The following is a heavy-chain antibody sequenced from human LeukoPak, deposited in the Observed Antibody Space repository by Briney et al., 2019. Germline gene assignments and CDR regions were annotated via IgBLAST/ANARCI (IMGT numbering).Heavy chain of an antibody. CDR2: IYYSGST. CDR1: GGSISSYY. Sequence: PSETLSLTRTVSGGSISSYYWSWIRQPPGKGLEWIGYIYYSGSTNYNPSLKSRVTISVDTSKNQFSLKLSSVTAADTAVYYCARRIAARFDYWGQGTLVTVSS. CDR3: ARRIAARFDY. J-gene: IGHJ4*02. D-gene: IGHD6-6*01. V-gene: IGHV4-59*08.